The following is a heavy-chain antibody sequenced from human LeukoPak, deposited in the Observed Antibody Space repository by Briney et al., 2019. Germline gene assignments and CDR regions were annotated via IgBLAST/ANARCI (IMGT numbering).Heavy chain of an antibody. CDR2: ISGSGGST. D-gene: IGHD3-10*01. J-gene: IGHJ4*02. V-gene: IGHV3-23*01. CDR3: AKDFMVRGEPDYFDY. CDR1: GFTFSSYA. Sequence: AGGSLRLSCAASGFTFSSYAMSWVRQAPGKGLEWVSAISGSGGSTYYADSVKGRFTISRDNSKNTLYLQMNSLRAEDTAVYYCAKDFMVRGEPDYFDYWGQGTLVTVSS.